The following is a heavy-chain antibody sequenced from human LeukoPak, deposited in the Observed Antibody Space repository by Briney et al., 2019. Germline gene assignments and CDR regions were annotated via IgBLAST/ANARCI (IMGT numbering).Heavy chain of an antibody. Sequence: PGGSLRLSCEVSGFTFRSYWMSWVRQAPGKGLEWVAYISGGSGYIYYADSVKGRFTVSRDNAENSLYLQMNSLRAEDTAVYYCARQGGMQSFDYWGQGILVTVSS. CDR3: ARQGGMQSFDY. CDR1: GFTFRSYW. CDR2: ISGGSGYI. D-gene: IGHD6-19*01. J-gene: IGHJ4*02. V-gene: IGHV3-21*01.